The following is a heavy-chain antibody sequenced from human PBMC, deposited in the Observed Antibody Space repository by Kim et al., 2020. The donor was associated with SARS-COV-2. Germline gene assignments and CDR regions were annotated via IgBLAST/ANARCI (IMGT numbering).Heavy chain of an antibody. D-gene: IGHD3-10*01. V-gene: IGHV1-69*04. J-gene: IGHJ6*02. Sequence: SVKVSCKASGGTFSSYAISWVRQAPGQGLEWMGRIIPILGIANYAQKFQGRVTITADKSTSTAYMELSSLRSEDTAVYYCARDSTMVRGVINYYYYGMDVWGQGTTVTVSS. CDR2: IIPILGIA. CDR1: GGTFSSYA. CDR3: ARDSTMVRGVINYYYYGMDV.